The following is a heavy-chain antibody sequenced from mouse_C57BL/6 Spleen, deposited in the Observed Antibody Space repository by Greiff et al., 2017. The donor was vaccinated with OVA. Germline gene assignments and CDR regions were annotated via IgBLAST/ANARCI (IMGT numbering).Heavy chain of an antibody. D-gene: IGHD1-1*01. CDR2: IYPGSGST. CDR3: AREGELLRYFDV. V-gene: IGHV1-55*01. Sequence: QVQLKQPGAELVKPGASVKMSCKASGYTFTSYWITWVKQRPGQGLEWIGDIYPGSGSTNYNEKFKSKATLTVDTSSSTAYMQLSSLTSEDSAVYYCAREGELLRYFDVWGTGTTVTVSS. J-gene: IGHJ1*03. CDR1: GYTFTSYW.